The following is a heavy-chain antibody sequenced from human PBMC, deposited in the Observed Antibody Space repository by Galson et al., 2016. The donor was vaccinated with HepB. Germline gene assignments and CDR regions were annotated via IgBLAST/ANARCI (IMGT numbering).Heavy chain of an antibody. V-gene: IGHV4-31*03. D-gene: IGHD3-3*01. CDR3: AARTSTIFGVEEH. J-gene: IGHJ4*02. Sequence: TLSLTCNVSGGSLSSGGYYWTWIRQHPGMGLEWVGYIHDTRSTYYNPSLMGRVAISVDTSKNQFSLRLTSVTAADTAVYYCAARTSTIFGVEEHWGQGTLVTVSS. CDR1: GGSLSSGGYY. CDR2: IHDTRST.